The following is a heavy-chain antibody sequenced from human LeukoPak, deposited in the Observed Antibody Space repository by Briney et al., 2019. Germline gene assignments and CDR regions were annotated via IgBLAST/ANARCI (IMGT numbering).Heavy chain of an antibody. J-gene: IGHJ4*02. CDR3: ARDRGGVGATDY. CDR2: IYYSGST. D-gene: IGHD1-26*01. CDR1: GGSISSGDYY. Sequence: SQTLSLTCTVSGGSISSGDYYWSWIRQPPGKGLEWIGYIYYSGSTYYNPSLKSRVTISIDTSKNQFSLKLSSVTAADTAVYYCARDRGGVGATDYWGQGTLVAVSS. V-gene: IGHV4-30-4*08.